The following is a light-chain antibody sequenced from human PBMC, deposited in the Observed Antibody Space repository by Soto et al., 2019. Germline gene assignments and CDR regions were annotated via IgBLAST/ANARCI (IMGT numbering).Light chain of an antibody. Sequence: AILLTQSPSSLSASVGDRVTITCRASQGISTYLNWYHQKPGKAPKLLTYDASNLQRGVPSRFSGSGSGTEFTLTISSLQPDEFATYYCQQYNTYPWTFGQGTKVDIK. V-gene: IGKV1-13*02. CDR1: QGISTY. CDR2: DAS. J-gene: IGKJ1*01. CDR3: QQYNTYPWT.